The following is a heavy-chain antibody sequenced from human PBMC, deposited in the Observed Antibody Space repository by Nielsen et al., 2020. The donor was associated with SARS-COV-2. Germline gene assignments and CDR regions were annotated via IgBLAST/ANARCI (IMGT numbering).Heavy chain of an antibody. CDR3: ARLEYRSSWFDY. J-gene: IGHJ4*02. CDR1: GGSISSYY. D-gene: IGHD6-13*01. CDR2: IYYTGTT. Sequence: SETLSLTCTVSGGSISSYYWSWIRQPPGKGLEWIGNIYYTGTTYYKPSLKSRVTISVDTSKNQFSLKLSSVTATATAVYYCARLEYRSSWFDYWGQGTLVTASS. V-gene: IGHV4-59*05.